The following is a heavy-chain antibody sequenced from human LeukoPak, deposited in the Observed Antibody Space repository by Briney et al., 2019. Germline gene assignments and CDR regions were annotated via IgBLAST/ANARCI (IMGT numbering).Heavy chain of an antibody. J-gene: IGHJ4*02. D-gene: IGHD6-13*01. CDR1: GCTFNNYA. CDR2: ISGSGGST. V-gene: IGHV3-23*01. CDR3: AKFGTAGPHFDY. Sequence: PGGSLRLSCAASGCTFNNYAMSWVRQAPGTGLEWVSAISGSGGSTYYADSVKGRFTISRDNSKNTLYLQMNSLRAEDTAVYYCAKFGTAGPHFDYWGQGTLVTVSS.